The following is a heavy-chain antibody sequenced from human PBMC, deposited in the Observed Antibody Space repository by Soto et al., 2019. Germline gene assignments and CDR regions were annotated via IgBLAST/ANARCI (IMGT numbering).Heavy chain of an antibody. D-gene: IGHD3-10*01. J-gene: IGHJ5*02. Sequence: SVKVSCKASGDTFSSYAISWVRQAPGQGLEWMGGIIPIFGTASYAQKFRGRVRITADESTSTAYMELSSLRSEDTAVYYCARDLSVRGVVTNDGFDHWGQGTLVTVSS. CDR3: ARDLSVRGVVTNDGFDH. V-gene: IGHV1-69*13. CDR1: GDTFSSYA. CDR2: IIPIFGTA.